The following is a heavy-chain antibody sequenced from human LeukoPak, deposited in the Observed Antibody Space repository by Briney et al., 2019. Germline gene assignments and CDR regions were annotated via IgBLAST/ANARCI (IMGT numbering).Heavy chain of an antibody. J-gene: IGHJ6*04. CDR2: IGTAGDP. CDR1: GFTFSSYD. Sequence: GGSLRLSSAASGFTFSSYDMHWVRQATGKGLEWVSAIGTAGDPYYPGSVKGRFTISRENAKNSLYLQMNSLRAGDTAVYYCAGGLRYFDWSRDYYYYYGMDVWGKGTTVTVSS. CDR3: AGGLRYFDWSRDYYYYYGMDV. V-gene: IGHV3-13*05. D-gene: IGHD3-9*01.